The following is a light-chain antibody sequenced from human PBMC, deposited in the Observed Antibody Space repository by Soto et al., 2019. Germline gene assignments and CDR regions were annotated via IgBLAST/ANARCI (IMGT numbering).Light chain of an antibody. CDR2: DNT. V-gene: IGLV1-40*01. Sequence: QPVLTQPASVSGAPGQSVSISCTGTTSNLGAGYDVHWYQHLPGTAPTLLISDNTNRPSGVPDRFSGSKSGSSASLAISGLQSEDEADYYCQSYDNSLRADVFGPGTKLTVL. CDR1: TSNLGAGYD. J-gene: IGLJ1*01. CDR3: QSYDNSLRADV.